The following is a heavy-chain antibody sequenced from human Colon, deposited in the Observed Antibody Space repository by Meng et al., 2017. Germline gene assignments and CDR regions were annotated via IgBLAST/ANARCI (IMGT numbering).Heavy chain of an antibody. D-gene: IGHD6-13*01. CDR2: IFTTGNT. J-gene: IGHJ4*02. CDR1: GASVSSGSYY. Sequence: QVQRQESGPGLVKPSQTLSLTCTVSGASVSSGSYYWSWIRQPAGKGLEWIGRIFTTGNTNYNPSLKSRVTISVDTSKNQFSLSLSSVTAADTAVYYCAGGIIAATGTLDYWGQGTLVTGSS. V-gene: IGHV4-61*02. CDR3: AGGIIAATGTLDY.